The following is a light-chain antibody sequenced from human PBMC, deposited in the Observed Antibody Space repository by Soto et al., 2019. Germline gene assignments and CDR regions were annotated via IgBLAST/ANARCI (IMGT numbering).Light chain of an antibody. CDR3: QTWGTAIRV. Sequence: QSVLTQSPSASASLGASVKLTCTLSSRHSNYGIAWHQQKPEKGPRFLIKINSDGSHNKGDEIPDRFSGSSSGAERYLTISSLQSEDEADYYCQTWGTAIRVFGGGTKLTVL. CDR2: INSDGSH. V-gene: IGLV4-69*01. CDR1: SRHSNYG. J-gene: IGLJ3*02.